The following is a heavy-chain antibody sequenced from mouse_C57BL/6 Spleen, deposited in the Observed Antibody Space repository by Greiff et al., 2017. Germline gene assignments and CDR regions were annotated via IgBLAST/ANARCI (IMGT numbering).Heavy chain of an antibody. V-gene: IGHV14-2*01. D-gene: IGHD1-1*01. CDR3: DPATYYVSRYGDY. J-gene: IGHJ2*01. CDR2: IDPEDGET. CDR1: GFTINDYY. Sequence: EVQLQQSGAELVKPGASVKLSCTASGFTINDYYMHWVKQRTEQGLEWIGWIDPEDGETKYAPKFQGKATITADTSHNTAYLQLQSLTSGDTAIYFDDPATYYVSRYGDYGGQGTTLTASS.